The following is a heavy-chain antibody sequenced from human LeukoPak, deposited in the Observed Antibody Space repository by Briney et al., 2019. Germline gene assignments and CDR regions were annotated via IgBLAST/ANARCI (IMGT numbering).Heavy chain of an antibody. Sequence: GESLKTPCNISGYSFSNYWIGWVRPMPGKGLEWMGIVYPGDSDTIYSSSFQGQVTISADKSMNTAYLQWDNLKASDTAIYYCARCRRQEVFDFWGEGTLVTVSS. CDR2: VYPGDSDT. CDR3: ARCRRQEVFDF. J-gene: IGHJ4*02. V-gene: IGHV5-51*01. CDR1: GYSFSNYW.